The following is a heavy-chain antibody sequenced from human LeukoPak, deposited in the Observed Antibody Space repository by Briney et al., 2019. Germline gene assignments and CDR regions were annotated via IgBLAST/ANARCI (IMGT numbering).Heavy chain of an antibody. V-gene: IGHV4-34*01. Sequence: KASETLSLTCAVYGGSFNGYYWSWIRQPPGKGLEWIGEINHSGSTNYSPSLKSRVTLSVDTSKNQFSLRLSSVTAADTAVYYCARFYFPTHFDDWGQGTLITVSS. CDR1: GGSFNGYY. D-gene: IGHD2/OR15-2a*01. CDR2: INHSGST. J-gene: IGHJ4*02. CDR3: ARFYFPTHFDD.